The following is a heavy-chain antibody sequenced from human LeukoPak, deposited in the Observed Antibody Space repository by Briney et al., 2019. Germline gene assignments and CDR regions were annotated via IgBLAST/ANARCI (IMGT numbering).Heavy chain of an antibody. Sequence: PGGSLRLSCAASGFTFDDFGMSWVRQTPGKGLEWVSGISWNGEFTGYADSVKGRFSISRDNGKNALYLQMNSPRAEDTALYYCARDLRSRFSQNFYYYMDVWGKGTTVTVSS. D-gene: IGHD3-3*01. CDR2: ISWNGEFT. CDR1: GFTFDDFG. CDR3: ARDLRSRFSQNFYYYMDV. V-gene: IGHV3-20*04. J-gene: IGHJ6*03.